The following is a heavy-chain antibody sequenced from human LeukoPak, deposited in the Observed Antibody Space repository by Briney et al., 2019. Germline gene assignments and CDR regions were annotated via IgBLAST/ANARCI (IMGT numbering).Heavy chain of an antibody. V-gene: IGHV1-2*02. CDR1: GYTFTGYY. D-gene: IGHD6-6*01. J-gene: IGHJ4*02. CDR2: INPNSGGT. Sequence: GASVKVSCKASGYTFTGYYMHWVRQAPGQGLEWMGWINPNSGGTNYAQKFQGRVTMTRDTSISTAYVELSRLRSDGTAVYYCARAAARPKSGEADFDYWGQGTLVTVSS. CDR3: ARAAARPKSGEADFDY.